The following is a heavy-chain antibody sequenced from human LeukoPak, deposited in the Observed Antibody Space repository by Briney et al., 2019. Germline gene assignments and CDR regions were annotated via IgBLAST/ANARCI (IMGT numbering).Heavy chain of an antibody. CDR1: GYTFAGYY. CDR3: ASAGYSSGWYPYSYNWFDP. V-gene: IGHV1-2*02. Sequence: GASVKVSCKASGYTFAGYYMHWVRQAPGQGLEWMGWINPNSGGTNYAKKFQGRVTMTRDMSISTAYMELSRLRSDDTAVYYCASAGYSSGWYPYSYNWFDPWGQGTLVTVSS. D-gene: IGHD6-19*01. CDR2: INPNSGGT. J-gene: IGHJ5*02.